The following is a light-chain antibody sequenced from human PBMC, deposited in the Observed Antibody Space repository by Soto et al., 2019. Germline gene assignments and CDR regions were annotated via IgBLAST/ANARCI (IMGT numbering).Light chain of an antibody. Sequence: DIQMTQPQSSLSASVGDGVTITCRASESISSHLNWYQQKSGRAPQLLIHAASTLQTGVPSRFSGSGSGTDFTLTISSLQPEDFATYYCQQSYSVPITFGQGTRLEIK. J-gene: IGKJ5*01. CDR2: AAS. CDR1: ESISSH. V-gene: IGKV1-39*01. CDR3: QQSYSVPIT.